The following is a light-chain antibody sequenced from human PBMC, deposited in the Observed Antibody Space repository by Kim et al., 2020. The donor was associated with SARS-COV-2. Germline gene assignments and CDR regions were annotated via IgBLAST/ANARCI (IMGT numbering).Light chain of an antibody. Sequence: QTADLTYTGHTSDVGTQEVAWLQQRRGHPPKLLSYRNDKRPSGISGRFSASRSGNTASLTITGLQPEDEADYYCSAWGFTISAWVFGGGTKLSVL. V-gene: IGLV10-54*01. CDR2: RND. CDR1: TSDVGTQE. J-gene: IGLJ3*02. CDR3: SAWGFTISAWV.